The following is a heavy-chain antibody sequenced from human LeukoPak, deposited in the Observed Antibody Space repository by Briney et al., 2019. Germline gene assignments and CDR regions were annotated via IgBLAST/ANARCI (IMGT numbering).Heavy chain of an antibody. Sequence: GGSLRLSCVVSGIIFRDAWMNWVRQTPGKGLEWVSAISGSGGSTYYADSVKGRFTISRDNSKNTLYLQMNSLRAEDTAVYYCAKGATVTTDYWGQGTLVTVSS. CDR3: AKGATVTTDY. D-gene: IGHD4-17*01. J-gene: IGHJ4*02. CDR2: ISGSGGST. CDR1: GIIFRDA. V-gene: IGHV3-23*01.